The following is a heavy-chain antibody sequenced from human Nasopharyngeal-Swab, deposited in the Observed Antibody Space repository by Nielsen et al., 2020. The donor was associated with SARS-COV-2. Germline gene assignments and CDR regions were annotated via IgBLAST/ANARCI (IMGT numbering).Heavy chain of an antibody. D-gene: IGHD5-18*01. J-gene: IGHJ4*02. CDR2: ISWNSGSI. CDR3: AKGDTAMVTSMQQWLATGGLIDY. Sequence: SLKISCAASGFTFDDYAMHWVRQAPGKGPEWVSGISWNSGSIGYADPVKGRFTISRDNAKNSLYLQMNSLRAEDTALYYCAKGDTAMVTSMQQWLATGGLIDYWGQGTLVTVSS. CDR1: GFTFDDYA. V-gene: IGHV3-9*01.